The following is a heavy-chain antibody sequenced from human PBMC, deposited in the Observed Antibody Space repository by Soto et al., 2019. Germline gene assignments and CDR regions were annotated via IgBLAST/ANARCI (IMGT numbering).Heavy chain of an antibody. CDR3: ERGPRGYDYGPNVDY. CDR2: ISYDGSNK. D-gene: IGHD5-12*01. V-gene: IGHV3-30-3*01. CDR1: GFTFSSYA. Sequence: GGSLRLSCAASGFTFSSYAIHWVRQAPGKGLEWVALISYDGSNKYYADSVKGRFTISRDDSKKTLCLQMSSLRAEDTAVYYCERGPRGYDYGPNVDYWGQGTLVTVSS. J-gene: IGHJ4*02.